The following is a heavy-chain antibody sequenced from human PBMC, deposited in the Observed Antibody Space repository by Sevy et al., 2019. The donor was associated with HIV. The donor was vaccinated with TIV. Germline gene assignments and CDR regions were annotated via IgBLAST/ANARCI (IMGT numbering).Heavy chain of an antibody. J-gene: IGHJ3*02. Sequence: SETLSLTCAVSGGSISSSNWWSWVRQPPGKGLQWSGGIYRSGSTNYNPSLKSRVTISVDKSKNQFSLKLSSVTAADTAVYYCARVTYCSGGSCYPRGDAFDIWGQGTMVTVSS. V-gene: IGHV4-4*02. CDR1: GGSISSSNW. CDR3: ARVTYCSGGSCYPRGDAFDI. CDR2: IYRSGST. D-gene: IGHD2-15*01.